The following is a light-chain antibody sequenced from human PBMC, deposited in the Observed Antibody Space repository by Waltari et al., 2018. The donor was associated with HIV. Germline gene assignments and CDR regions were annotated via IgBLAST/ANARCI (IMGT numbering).Light chain of an antibody. CDR3: QVWDSRSAHVV. Sequence: SYVLAQPPSLSVAPGQTARISCGGNNIDSKSVHWYRQKPGQAPVLVVYDDSDRPSGIPERFSGSNSGNTATLTISRVEAGDEADYYCQVWDSRSAHVVFGGGTKLTVL. J-gene: IGLJ2*01. CDR1: NIDSKS. CDR2: DDS. V-gene: IGLV3-21*02.